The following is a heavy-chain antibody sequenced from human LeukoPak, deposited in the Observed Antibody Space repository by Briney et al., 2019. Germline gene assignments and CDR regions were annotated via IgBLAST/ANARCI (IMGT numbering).Heavy chain of an antibody. J-gene: IGHJ4*02. Sequence: YPGGSLRLSCAASGFSFNNYAMYWVRQAPGKGLEWVAVISYDGSNKYYADSVKGRYTISRDNSKNTLYLQMNSLRAEDTAVYYCARERGYDFWSGSRVLFDYWGQGTLVTVSS. CDR2: ISYDGSNK. CDR1: GFSFNNYA. V-gene: IGHV3-30*04. D-gene: IGHD3-3*01. CDR3: ARERGYDFWSGSRVLFDY.